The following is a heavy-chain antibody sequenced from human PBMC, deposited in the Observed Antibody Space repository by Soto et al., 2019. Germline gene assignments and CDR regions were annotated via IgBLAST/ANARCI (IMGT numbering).Heavy chain of an antibody. Sequence: QAQVVQSGAEVRKPGSSVKLSCKASEGTFNSYAIAWVRQAPGQGLEWMGGIIPYYNTLNYAQKFQDRVTITADDSTNTVYMQLSSLRSDDTAVYFCASGASRWYPYCLDSWAQGTLVTVSS. D-gene: IGHD6-13*01. J-gene: IGHJ4*02. CDR3: ASGASRWYPYCLDS. V-gene: IGHV1-69*01. CDR1: EGTFNSYA. CDR2: IIPYYNTL.